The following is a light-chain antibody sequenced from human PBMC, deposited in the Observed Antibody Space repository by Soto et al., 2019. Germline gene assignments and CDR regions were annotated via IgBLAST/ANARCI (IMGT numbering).Light chain of an antibody. CDR2: EVS. Sequence: QSALTQPRSVSGSPGQSVTISCTGTSSDVGGYNYVSWYQQHTGKAPKLMICEVSKRPSGVPDRFSGSKSGNTAALTISGLQAEDEADYYFCSYAGGPYVFGTGTKLTVL. J-gene: IGLJ1*01. CDR1: SSDVGGYNY. V-gene: IGLV2-11*01. CDR3: CSYAGGPYV.